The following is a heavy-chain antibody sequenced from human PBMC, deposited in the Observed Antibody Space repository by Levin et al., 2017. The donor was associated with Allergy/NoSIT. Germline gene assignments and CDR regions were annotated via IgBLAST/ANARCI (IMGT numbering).Heavy chain of an antibody. J-gene: IGHJ4*02. CDR1: GGSISSADHY. V-gene: IGHV4-30-4*01. D-gene: IGHD4-17*01. CDR3: ARADVRVTTGKKFDS. Sequence: PSETLSLTCTVSGGSISSADHYWSWIRQPPGKGLEWIGYIYYSGSTYYNASLQSRVTISVDTSNNQFSLKLSSVTAADTAVYYCARADVRVTTGKKFDSWGQGTLVTVSS. CDR2: IYYSGST.